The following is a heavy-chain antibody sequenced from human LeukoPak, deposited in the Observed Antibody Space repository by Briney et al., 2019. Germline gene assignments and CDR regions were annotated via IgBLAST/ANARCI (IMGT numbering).Heavy chain of an antibody. Sequence: SETLSLTYTVSGGSISSGGYYWSWIRQHPGKGLEWIGYIYYSGSTYYNPSLKSRVTISVDTSKNQFSLKLSSVTAADTAVYYCARDTIAAAGNRWGQGTLVTVSS. D-gene: IGHD6-13*01. J-gene: IGHJ4*02. CDR1: GGSISSGGYY. CDR2: IYYSGST. CDR3: ARDTIAAAGNR. V-gene: IGHV4-31*03.